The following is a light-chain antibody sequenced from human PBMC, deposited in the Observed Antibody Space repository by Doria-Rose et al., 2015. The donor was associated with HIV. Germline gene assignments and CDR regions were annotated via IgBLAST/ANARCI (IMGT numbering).Light chain of an antibody. CDR3: HQYGTSWT. V-gene: IGKV3-20*01. CDR2: DGS. J-gene: IGKJ1*01. CDR1: QSFSSTY. Sequence: TQSPGTPSLSPGERATLSCRASQSFSSTYLAWYQQKPGQAPILLIYDGSTRATGIPDRFSASESGTDFTLTVNRLEPEDLALYYCHQYGTSWTFGQGTKVEI.